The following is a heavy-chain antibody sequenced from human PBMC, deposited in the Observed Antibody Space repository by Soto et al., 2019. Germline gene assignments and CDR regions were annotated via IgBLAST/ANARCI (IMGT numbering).Heavy chain of an antibody. CDR1: GYTFGNSD. CDR2: MNPNSGNT. Sequence: ASVKVSCKASGYTFGNSDISWVRQATGQGREWMGWMNPNSGNTGYAQKFQGRVSMTRNTSITTAYLELSSLRSDDTAIYYCARMATSGTLNWFDPWGQGTLVTVSS. V-gene: IGHV1-8*01. CDR3: ARMATSGTLNWFDP. J-gene: IGHJ5*02.